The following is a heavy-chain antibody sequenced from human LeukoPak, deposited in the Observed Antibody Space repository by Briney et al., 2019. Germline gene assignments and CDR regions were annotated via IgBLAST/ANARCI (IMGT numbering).Heavy chain of an antibody. Sequence: PSETLSLTCTVSGGSISSGDYYWSWIRQPPGKGLEWIGFIDSSGHTDSNPSLSGRVTISIDTSKNQFFLRLTSVTAADTAVYYCAKGFYDSRLNSNPFDFWGRGTLVTVSS. CDR1: GGSISSGDYY. CDR3: AKGFYDSRLNSNPFDF. J-gene: IGHJ4*02. D-gene: IGHD5/OR15-5a*01. CDR2: IDSSGHT. V-gene: IGHV4-30-4*01.